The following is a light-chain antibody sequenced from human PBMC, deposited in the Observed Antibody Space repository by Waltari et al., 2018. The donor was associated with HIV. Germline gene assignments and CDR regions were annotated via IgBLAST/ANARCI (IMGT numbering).Light chain of an antibody. CDR1: QNIGNY. CDR2: DAS. V-gene: IGKV3-11*01. Sequence: EVVLTQSPSTLSLSQGERATLSCRASQNIGNYLAWYQQKPGQAPRLLTHDASTRASGIPARFSGSGSGTDFTLTISSLEPEDVAVYYCQQRSNWPPVTFGQGTRLEI. J-gene: IGKJ5*01. CDR3: QQRSNWPPVT.